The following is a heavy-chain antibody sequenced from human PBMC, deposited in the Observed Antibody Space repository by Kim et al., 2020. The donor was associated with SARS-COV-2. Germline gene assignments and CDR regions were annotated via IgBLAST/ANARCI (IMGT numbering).Heavy chain of an antibody. J-gene: IGHJ4*02. Sequence: GGSLRLSCAASGFTFSSYAMHWVRQAPGKGLEWVAVISYDGSNKYYADSVKGRFTISRDNSKNTLYLQMNSLRAEDTAVYYCARGYGDYEHGLEWGQGTLVTVSS. CDR2: ISYDGSNK. CDR3: ARGYGDYEHGLE. D-gene: IGHD4-17*01. V-gene: IGHV3-30*04. CDR1: GFTFSSYA.